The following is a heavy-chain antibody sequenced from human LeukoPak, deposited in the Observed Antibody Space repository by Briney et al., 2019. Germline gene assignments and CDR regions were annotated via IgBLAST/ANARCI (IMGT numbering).Heavy chain of an antibody. CDR2: ISAYNGNT. V-gene: IGHV1-18*04. CDR3: ARVPRFGEAQNWFDP. J-gene: IGHJ5*02. Sequence: ASVKVSCKASGYTFTSYGISWVRRAPGQGLEWMGWISAYNGNTNYAQKLQGRVTMTTDTSTSTAYMELRSLRSDDTAVYYCARVPRFGEAQNWFDPWGQGTLVTVSS. D-gene: IGHD3-10*01. CDR1: GYTFTSYG.